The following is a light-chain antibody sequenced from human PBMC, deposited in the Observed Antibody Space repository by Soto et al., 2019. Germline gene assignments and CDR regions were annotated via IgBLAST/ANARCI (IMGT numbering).Light chain of an antibody. Sequence: DIQMTQSPSSLSASVGDRVTITCQASQAINDYLTWYQQKPGKAPKLLIYEASNLETGVPSRFSRSGSGTHFTFTISSLHPEDIATYYCQQYDNLPITFGQGTRLEIK. J-gene: IGKJ5*01. V-gene: IGKV1-33*01. CDR2: EAS. CDR3: QQYDNLPIT. CDR1: QAINDY.